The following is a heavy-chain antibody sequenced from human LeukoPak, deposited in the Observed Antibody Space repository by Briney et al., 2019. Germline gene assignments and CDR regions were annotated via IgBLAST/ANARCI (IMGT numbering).Heavy chain of an antibody. Sequence: PGRSLRLSCAASGFTFTMYGIHWVRQAPGKGLEWVAVISTDGNNEYYANSVKGRFTISRDNSKNTVYLQMTSLRTEDTAVYYCAKDQIGWAPGYVSGPLDQWGQGTLVTVSS. J-gene: IGHJ4*02. D-gene: IGHD6-19*01. CDR1: GFTFTMYG. V-gene: IGHV3-30*18. CDR2: ISTDGNNE. CDR3: AKDQIGWAPGYVSGPLDQ.